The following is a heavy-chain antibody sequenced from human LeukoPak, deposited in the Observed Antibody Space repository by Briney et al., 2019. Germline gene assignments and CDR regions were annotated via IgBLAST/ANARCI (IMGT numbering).Heavy chain of an antibody. D-gene: IGHD4-23*01. J-gene: IGHJ4*02. CDR3: ARAKDYGGNAPCRVDY. Sequence: NPSETLSLTCAVYGVSFSGYYWRWIRQPPGKGLEWIGEINHSGSTNYNPSLKSRVTISVDTSKNQFSLKLSSVTAADTAVYYCARAKDYGGNAPCRVDYWGQGTLVTVSS. CDR2: INHSGST. V-gene: IGHV4-34*01. CDR1: GVSFSGYY.